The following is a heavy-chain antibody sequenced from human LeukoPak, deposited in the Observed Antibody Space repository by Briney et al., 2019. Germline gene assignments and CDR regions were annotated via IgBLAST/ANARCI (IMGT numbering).Heavy chain of an antibody. CDR2: INPNSGGT. D-gene: IGHD3-22*01. Sequence: GASVKASCKASGYTFTGYYMHWVRQAPGQGLEWMGWINPNSGGTNYAQKFQGRVTMTRDTSISTAYMELSRLRSDDTAVYYCARALDSSDDAFDIWGQGTMVTVSS. J-gene: IGHJ3*02. CDR3: ARALDSSDDAFDI. V-gene: IGHV1-2*02. CDR1: GYTFTGYY.